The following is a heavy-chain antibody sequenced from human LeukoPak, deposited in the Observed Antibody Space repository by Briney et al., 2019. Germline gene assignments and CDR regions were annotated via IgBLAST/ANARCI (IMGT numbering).Heavy chain of an antibody. CDR3: AREKDGDYVY. CDR1: GGSISSGSYY. CDR2: IYTSGST. J-gene: IGHJ4*02. Sequence: SGTLSLTCTVSGGSISSGSYYWSWIRQPAGKGLEWIGRIYTSGSTNYNPSLKSRVTISVDTSKNQFSLKLSSVTAADTAVYYCAREKDGDYVYWGQGTLVTVSS. D-gene: IGHD4-17*01. V-gene: IGHV4-61*02.